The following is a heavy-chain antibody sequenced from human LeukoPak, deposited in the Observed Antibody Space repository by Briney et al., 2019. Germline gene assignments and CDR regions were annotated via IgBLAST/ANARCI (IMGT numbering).Heavy chain of an antibody. CDR2: ISAYNGNT. CDR3: ARGPTSLTTVTTNFWFDP. CDR1: GYTFTSYG. J-gene: IGHJ5*02. D-gene: IGHD4-17*01. V-gene: IGHV1-18*01. Sequence: ASVKVSCKASGYTFTSYGISWVRQAPGQGLEWMGWISAYNGNTNYAQKFQGRVTMTRNTSISIAYMELSSLRSEDTAVYYCARGPTSLTTVTTNFWFDPWGQGTLVTVSS.